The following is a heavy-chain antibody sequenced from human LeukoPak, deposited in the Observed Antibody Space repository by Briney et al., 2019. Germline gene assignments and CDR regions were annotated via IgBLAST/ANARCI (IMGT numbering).Heavy chain of an antibody. J-gene: IGHJ4*02. V-gene: IGHV4-39*01. D-gene: IGHD5-24*01. CDR2: IHYDGNT. CDR1: GGSISSSTYS. CDR3: ARHSLNNYGSYY. Sequence: SETLSPTCTVSGGSISSSTYSWTWIRQPPGKGLEWIGSIHYDGNTYYKPSLKSRVTISVDTSKIQFSLRLSSATAADMATYYCARHSLNNYGSYYWGQGTLVTVSS.